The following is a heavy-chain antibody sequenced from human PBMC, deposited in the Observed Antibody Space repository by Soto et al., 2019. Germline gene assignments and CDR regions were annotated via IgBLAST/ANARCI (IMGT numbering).Heavy chain of an antibody. Sequence: SETQSLTCDHPVGSISRYCWCSLQQTPAKGVEWFGYIYYSGSTNYNPSLKRRVTISIATSKNHFSLKLCSVSAADTAVYYCARAGVHDYGDFDPWGQGTLVTVSS. CDR2: IYYSGST. V-gene: IGHV4-59*01. CDR1: VGSISRYC. CDR3: ARAGVHDYGDFDP. D-gene: IGHD4-17*01. J-gene: IGHJ5*02.